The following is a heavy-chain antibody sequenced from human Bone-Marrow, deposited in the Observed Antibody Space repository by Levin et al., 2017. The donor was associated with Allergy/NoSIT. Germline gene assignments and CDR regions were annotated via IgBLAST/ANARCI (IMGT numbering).Heavy chain of an antibody. CDR2: INPNSGGT. J-gene: IGHJ4*02. CDR1: GYTFTGYY. V-gene: IGHV1-2*02. Sequence: ASVKVSCKASGYTFTGYYMHWVRQAPGQGLEWMGWINPNSGGTNYAQKFQGRVTMTRDTSISTAYMELSRLRSDDTAVYYCARIVGGSTGRTGDYWGQGTLVTVSS. D-gene: IGHD3-16*01. CDR3: ARIVGGSTGRTGDY.